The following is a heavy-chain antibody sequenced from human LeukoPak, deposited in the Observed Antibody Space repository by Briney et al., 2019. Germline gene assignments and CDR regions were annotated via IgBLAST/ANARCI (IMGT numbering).Heavy chain of an antibody. V-gene: IGHV3-30*02. Sequence: PGGSLRLSCAASGFTFSSYGMHWVRQAPGKGLEWVAFIQYDGSNKYYADSVKGRFTISRDNSKNTLYLQMNSLRAEDTAVYYCAKTGRVLRFLEWLDYWGQGTLVTVSS. CDR3: AKTGRVLRFLEWLDY. CDR1: GFTFSSYG. D-gene: IGHD3-3*01. CDR2: IQYDGSNK. J-gene: IGHJ4*02.